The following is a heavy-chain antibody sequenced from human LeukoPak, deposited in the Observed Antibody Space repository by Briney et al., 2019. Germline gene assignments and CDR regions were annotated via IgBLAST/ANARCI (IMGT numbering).Heavy chain of an antibody. CDR3: ARRIEVRPMSTFDI. Sequence: SESRSLTCTVCVGSISTYYWSWLRQPAGKGLNWIGYVYCSPNPNSIPSVNSRDTISVDTSQNPFSLQLNSVTAADTAVYYCARRIEVRPMSTFDIWGQGTMVTVPS. V-gene: IGHV4-59*01. CDR1: VGSISTYY. J-gene: IGHJ3*02. D-gene: IGHD6-6*01. CDR2: VYCSPNP.